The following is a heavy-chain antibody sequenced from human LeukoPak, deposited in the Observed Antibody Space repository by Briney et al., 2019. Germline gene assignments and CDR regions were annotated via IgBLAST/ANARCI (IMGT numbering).Heavy chain of an antibody. CDR1: GCSLSSSSYY. D-gene: IGHD3-3*01. V-gene: IGHV4-39*01. Sequence: SETLSLTCTVSGCSLSSSSYYWGWIRQPPGKGLEWIGSIYYSGSTYYNPSLKSRVTISVDTSKNQFSLKLSSVTAADTAVYYCARQEFGHYDFWSGYLYFDYWGQGTLVTVSS. J-gene: IGHJ4*02. CDR2: IYYSGST. CDR3: ARQEFGHYDFWSGYLYFDY.